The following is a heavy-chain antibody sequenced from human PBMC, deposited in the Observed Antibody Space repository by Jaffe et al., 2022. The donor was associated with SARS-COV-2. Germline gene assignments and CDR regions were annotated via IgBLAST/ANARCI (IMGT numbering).Heavy chain of an antibody. V-gene: IGHV3-21*01. CDR2: ISSSSSYI. CDR1: GFTFSSYS. CDR3: ARGGTDSSGLGDY. J-gene: IGHJ4*02. D-gene: IGHD3-22*01. Sequence: EVQLVESGGGLVKPGGSLRLSCAASGFTFSSYSMNWVRQAPGKGLEWVSSISSSSSYIYYADSVKGRFTISRDNAKNSLYLQMNSLRAEDTAVYYCARGGTDSSGLGDYWGQGTLVTVSS.